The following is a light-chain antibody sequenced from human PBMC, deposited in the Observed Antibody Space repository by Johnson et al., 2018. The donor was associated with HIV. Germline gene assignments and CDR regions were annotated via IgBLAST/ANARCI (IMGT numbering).Light chain of an antibody. CDR3: GTWDSSLSTGV. CDR2: ENN. Sequence: QSVLTQPPSVSAAPGQRVTISCSGSSSNIGNNYVSWYQQLPGTAPKLLIYENNKRPPGIPDRFSASKSGTPATLAITGLQTGDEADYFCGTWDSSLSTGVFGTGTEVTVL. CDR1: SSNIGNNY. J-gene: IGLJ1*01. V-gene: IGLV1-51*02.